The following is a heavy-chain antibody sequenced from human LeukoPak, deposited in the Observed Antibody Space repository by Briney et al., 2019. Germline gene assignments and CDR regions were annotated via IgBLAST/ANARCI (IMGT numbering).Heavy chain of an antibody. Sequence: SETLSLTCAVYGGSFSGYYWSWIRQPPGKGLEWIGEINHSGSTNYNPSLKSRVTISVDTSKNQFSLKLSSVTAADTAVYYCARGDSNYWGQGTLVTVSS. CDR3: ARGDSNY. CDR1: GGSFSGYY. CDR2: INHSGST. D-gene: IGHD5-18*01. V-gene: IGHV4-34*01. J-gene: IGHJ4*02.